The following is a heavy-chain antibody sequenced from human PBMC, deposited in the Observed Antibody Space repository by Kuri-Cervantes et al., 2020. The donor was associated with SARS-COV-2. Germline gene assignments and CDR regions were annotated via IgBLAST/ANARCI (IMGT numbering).Heavy chain of an antibody. J-gene: IGHJ4*03. CDR1: GFTFSSYA. CDR2: VSYDGSNK. Sequence: GESLKISCAASGFTFSSYAMHWVRQAPGKGLEWVAVVSYDGSNKYYADSVKGRFTISRDNSKNTLYLQMNSLRAEDTAVYYCARDLGVYSSSSGLDYWGQGTTVTVSS. CDR3: ARDLGVYSSSSGLDY. D-gene: IGHD6-6*01. V-gene: IGHV3-30*01.